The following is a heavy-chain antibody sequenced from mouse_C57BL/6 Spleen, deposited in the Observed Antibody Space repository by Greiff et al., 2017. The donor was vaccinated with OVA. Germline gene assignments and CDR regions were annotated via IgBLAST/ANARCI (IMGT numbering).Heavy chain of an antibody. Sequence: VQLQQSGPVLVKPGASVKMSCKASGYTFTDYYMNWVKQSHGKSLEWIGVINPYNGGTSYNQKFKGKATLTVDKSSSTAYMELNSLTSEDSAVYYCARGGYGSSYWYFDVWGTGTTVTVSS. CDR2: INPYNGGT. D-gene: IGHD1-1*01. V-gene: IGHV1-19*01. CDR3: ARGGYGSSYWYFDV. J-gene: IGHJ1*03. CDR1: GYTFTDYY.